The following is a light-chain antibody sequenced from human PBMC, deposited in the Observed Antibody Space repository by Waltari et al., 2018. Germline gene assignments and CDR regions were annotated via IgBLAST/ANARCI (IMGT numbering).Light chain of an antibody. CDR1: QSVSSN. CDR2: GAS. J-gene: IGKJ3*01. CDR3: QQYNNWPPTFT. V-gene: IGKV3-15*01. Sequence: EVVMTQSPATLSVSPGESAALSCRDSQSVSSNLACYQPKPGQAPRLLIHGASTRATDIPARFSGSGSGTEFTLTISSLQPEDFGVYYCQQYNNWPPTFTFGPGTKVDIK.